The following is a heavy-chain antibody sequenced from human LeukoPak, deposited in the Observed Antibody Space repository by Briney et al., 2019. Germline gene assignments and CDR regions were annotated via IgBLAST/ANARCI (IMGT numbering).Heavy chain of an antibody. Sequence: GRSLRLSCAASGFTFSSYAMHWVRQAPGKGLEWVAVISYDGSNKYYADSVKGRFTISRDNSKNTLYLQMNSLRAEDTAVYYCANMDFGGDSDYWGQGTLVTVSS. CDR3: ANMDFGGDSDY. V-gene: IGHV3-30-3*01. CDR2: ISYDGSNK. CDR1: GFTFSSYA. J-gene: IGHJ4*02. D-gene: IGHD3-3*01.